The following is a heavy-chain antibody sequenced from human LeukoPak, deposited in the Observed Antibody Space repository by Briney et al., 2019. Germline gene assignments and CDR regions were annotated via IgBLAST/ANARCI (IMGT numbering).Heavy chain of an antibody. CDR3: ARSSSSWPNDAFDI. CDR2: INPNSGGT. CDR1: GYTFTGYY. D-gene: IGHD6-13*01. J-gene: IGHJ3*02. Sequence: ASVKVSCKASGYTFTGYYMHWVRQAPGQGLEWMGWINPNSGGTNYAQKFQGRVTMTRDTSISTAYMELSRLRSDDTAVYYCARSSSSWPNDAFDIWGQGTMVTVSS. V-gene: IGHV1-2*02.